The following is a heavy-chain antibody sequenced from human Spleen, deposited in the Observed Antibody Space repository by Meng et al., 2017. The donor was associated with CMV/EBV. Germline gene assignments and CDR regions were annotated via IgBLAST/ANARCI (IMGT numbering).Heavy chain of an antibody. D-gene: IGHD2-15*01. CDR2: ISYDGDKK. Sequence: GGSLRLSCVGSGYSFGNYAMHWVRQAPGKGLEWVAVISYDGDKKFYTDSVKGRFTISRDNSKNTLILQMNSLRAEDTAVYYCARGGRRGGYSYLYYGMDVWGQGTTVTVSS. CDR1: GYSFGNYA. V-gene: IGHV3-30*04. CDR3: ARGGRRGGYSYLYYGMDV. J-gene: IGHJ6*02.